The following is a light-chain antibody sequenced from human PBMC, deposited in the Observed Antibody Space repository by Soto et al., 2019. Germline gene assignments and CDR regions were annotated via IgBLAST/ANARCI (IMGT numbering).Light chain of an antibody. CDR3: SSYAGSNNYV. Sequence: VLTPPASLSGAPGQSITLSCTGNSSDVGGYNYVSWYQQHPGKAPKLMIYDVSNRPSGVSNRFSGSKSGNTASLTVSGLQAEDEADYYCSSYAGSNNYVFGTGTKVTVL. V-gene: IGLV2-14*01. J-gene: IGLJ1*01. CDR1: SSDVGGYNY. CDR2: DVS.